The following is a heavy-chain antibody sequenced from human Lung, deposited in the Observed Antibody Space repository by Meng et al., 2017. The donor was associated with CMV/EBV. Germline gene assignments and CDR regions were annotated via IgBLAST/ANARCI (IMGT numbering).Heavy chain of an antibody. Sequence: SVKVSCKASGYTFTAHYFHWVRQAPGQGLEWMGWIHPHRGDTNYAQQFQGRVTLTRDTSINTGYMELTRLTSDDTAVYYCARDNNWGPDYWGQGTMVTVSS. D-gene: IGHD7-27*01. J-gene: IGHJ4*02. V-gene: IGHV1-2*02. CDR2: IHPHRGDT. CDR1: GYTFTAHY. CDR3: ARDNNWGPDY.